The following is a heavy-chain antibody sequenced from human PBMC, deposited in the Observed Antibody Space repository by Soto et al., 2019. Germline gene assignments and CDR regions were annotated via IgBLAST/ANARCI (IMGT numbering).Heavy chain of an antibody. J-gene: IGHJ4*02. CDR2: ISGSGGST. Sequence: GGSLRLSCAASGFPFSSYSMSWVRQAPGKGLEWVSAISGSGGSTYYADSVKGRFTISRDNSKNTLYLQMNSLRAEDTAVYYCAKEVASPPYYFDYWGQGTLVTVSS. CDR3: AKEVASPPYYFDY. V-gene: IGHV3-23*01. CDR1: GFPFSSYS.